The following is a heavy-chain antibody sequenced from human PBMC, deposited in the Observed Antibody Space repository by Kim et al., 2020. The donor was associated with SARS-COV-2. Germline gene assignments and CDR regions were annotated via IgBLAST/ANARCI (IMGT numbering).Heavy chain of an antibody. J-gene: IGHJ4*02. V-gene: IGHV3-21*01. Sequence: IYYADSVRGRFTISRDNAKNSLYLQMNSLRPEDTAVYYCAREGRSEDFDYWGQGTLVTVSS. CDR2: I. CDR3: AREGRSEDFDY.